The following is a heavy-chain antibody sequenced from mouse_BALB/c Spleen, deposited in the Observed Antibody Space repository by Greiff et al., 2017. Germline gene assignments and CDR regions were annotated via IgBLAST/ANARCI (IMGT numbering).Heavy chain of an antibody. CDR2: ISYSGST. CDR1: GYSITSDYA. Sequence: VQLKESGPGLVKPSQSLSLTCTVTGYSITSDYAWNWIRQFPGNKLEWMGYISYSGSTSYNPSLKSRISITRDTSKNQFFLQLNSVTTEDTATYYCARSYGNYGGLDYWGQGTTLTVSS. V-gene: IGHV3-2*02. D-gene: IGHD2-1*01. J-gene: IGHJ2*01. CDR3: ARSYGNYGGLDY.